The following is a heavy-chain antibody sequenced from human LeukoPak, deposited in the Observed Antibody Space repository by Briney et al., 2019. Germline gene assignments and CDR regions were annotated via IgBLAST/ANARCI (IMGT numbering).Heavy chain of an antibody. J-gene: IGHJ4*02. CDR1: GYTFTNYA. CDR2: IHPSTGDP. Sequence: ASVKVSCKASGYTFTNYAMNWVRQAPGQGLEWMGWIHPSTGDPTYAQGFTGRFVFSLDTSVSTTYLQISSLKAEDTAVYYCARAYQRLGELSLPNYWGQGTLVTVSS. CDR3: ARAYQRLGELSLPNY. V-gene: IGHV7-4-1*02. D-gene: IGHD3-16*02.